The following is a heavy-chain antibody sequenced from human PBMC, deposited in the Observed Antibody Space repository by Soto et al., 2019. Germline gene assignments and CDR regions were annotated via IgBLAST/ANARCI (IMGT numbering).Heavy chain of an antibody. Sequence: ASVKVSCKVFGYTLTELSMHWVRQAPGKGREWMGGFDPEDGETIYAQKFQGRVTMTEDTSTDTAYMELSSLRSEDTAVYYCATGWLRRGYYYYGMDVWGQGTTVTVSS. CDR2: FDPEDGET. J-gene: IGHJ6*02. CDR3: ATGWLRRGYYYYGMDV. D-gene: IGHD5-12*01. CDR1: GYTLTELS. V-gene: IGHV1-24*01.